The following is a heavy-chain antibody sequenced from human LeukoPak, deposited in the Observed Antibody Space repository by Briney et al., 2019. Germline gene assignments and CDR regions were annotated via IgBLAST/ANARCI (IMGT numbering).Heavy chain of an antibody. D-gene: IGHD3-22*01. CDR2: ISSSNHAI. CDR3: ARSYYSLGFLDY. CDR1: GFISSSYS. J-gene: IGHJ4*02. V-gene: IGHV3-48*02. Sequence: PGGSLRLSCSAAGFISSSYSMSWVRQAPGKGLERLSYISSSNHAIYYADSVKGRFTISRDNAKNSLFVQMNSPRDEDTAVYYCARSYYSLGFLDYWGRGALVTVSS.